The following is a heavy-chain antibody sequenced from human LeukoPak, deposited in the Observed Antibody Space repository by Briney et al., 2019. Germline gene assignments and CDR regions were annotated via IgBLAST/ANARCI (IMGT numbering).Heavy chain of an antibody. CDR1: GFTFRDYG. CDR2: IWLDGGNK. Sequence: GGSPRLSCAASGFTFRDYGMHWVRQAPGKGREGVAVIWLDGGNKYYADSVKGRFTISRHNSKNTLYLQMNSLRAEDTAMYYCARDGHSSPWFADLLKGGSFDIWGQGTVVTVSS. CDR3: ARDGHSSPWFADLLKGGSFDI. V-gene: IGHV3-33*01. D-gene: IGHD3-10*01. J-gene: IGHJ3*02.